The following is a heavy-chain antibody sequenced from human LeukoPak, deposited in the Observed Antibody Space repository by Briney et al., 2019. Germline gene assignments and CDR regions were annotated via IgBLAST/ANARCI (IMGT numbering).Heavy chain of an antibody. CDR2: ISSSSSNI. CDR3: ARGGKGYCSTTNCLPYYLDY. CDR1: GFTFSSYP. D-gene: IGHD2-2*01. J-gene: IGHJ4*02. V-gene: IGHV3-48*01. Sequence: GGSLRLSCAASGFTFSSYPMSWVRQAPGKGPEWLAYISSSSSNIYYADSVRGRFTISRDNAKNSLYLQMNSLRAEDTAVYYCARGGKGYCSTTNCLPYYLDYWGQGTLVTVSS.